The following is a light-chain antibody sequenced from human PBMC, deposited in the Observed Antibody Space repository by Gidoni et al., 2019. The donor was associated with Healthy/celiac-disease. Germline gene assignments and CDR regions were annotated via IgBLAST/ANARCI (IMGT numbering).Light chain of an antibody. V-gene: IGKV3-11*01. J-gene: IGKJ2*01. CDR1: QSVSSY. Sequence: EIVLTQSPATLSLSPGERATLSCRASQSVSSYLAWYQPKPGQAPRLLIYDASNRATGIPARFSGSGSGTDFTLTISSLEPEDFAVYYCQQRSNWPPYTFXQXTKLXIK. CDR3: QQRSNWPPYT. CDR2: DAS.